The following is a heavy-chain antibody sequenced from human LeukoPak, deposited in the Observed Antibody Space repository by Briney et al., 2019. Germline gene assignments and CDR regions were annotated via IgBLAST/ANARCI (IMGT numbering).Heavy chain of an antibody. CDR2: IYTSGST. J-gene: IGHJ3*02. D-gene: IGHD3-3*01. CDR1: GGSISSGSYY. Sequence: SETLSLTCTVSGGSISSGSYYWSWIRQPAGKGLEWIGRIYTSGSTNYNPSLKSRVTISVDTSKNQFSLKLSSVTAADTAVYYCARVTRDWSAFDIWGQGTMVTVSS. V-gene: IGHV4-61*02. CDR3: ARVTRDWSAFDI.